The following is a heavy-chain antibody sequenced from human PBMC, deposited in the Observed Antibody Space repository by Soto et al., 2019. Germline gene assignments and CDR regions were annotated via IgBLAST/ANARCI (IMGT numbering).Heavy chain of an antibody. CDR2: IDPSGGIT. D-gene: IGHD3-22*01. J-gene: IGHJ4*02. CDR1: GYSFTNFH. CDR3: ARDVICHDNYETIGYYFDH. V-gene: IGHV1-46*01. Sequence: QVQLSQFGAEVKKPGASVKVSCKASGYSFTNFHIHWVRQAPGQGLEWMGMIDPSGGITRDAQRLQCRITMTRDASTSTGYMELRSLTSEDTAVYYGARDVICHDNYETIGYYFDHWGQGTLVTVSS.